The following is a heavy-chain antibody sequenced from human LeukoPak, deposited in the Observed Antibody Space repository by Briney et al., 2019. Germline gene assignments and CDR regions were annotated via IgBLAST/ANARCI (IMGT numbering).Heavy chain of an antibody. J-gene: IGHJ4*02. CDR3: TGPGYGSDVSNFDY. V-gene: IGHV1-69*13. Sequence: ASVKVSCKASGGTFSGYAISWVRQAPGQGLEWMGGIIPIFGTANYAQKFQGRVTITADESTSTAYMELSSLRSEDTAVYYCTGPGYGSDVSNFDYWGQGTLVTVSS. CDR1: GGTFSGYA. CDR2: IIPIFGTA. D-gene: IGHD2-21*01.